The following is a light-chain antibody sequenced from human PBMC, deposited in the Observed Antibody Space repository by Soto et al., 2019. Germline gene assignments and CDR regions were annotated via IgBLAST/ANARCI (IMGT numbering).Light chain of an antibody. CDR3: CSYAGSNNYV. CDR1: SSDVGGYNY. CDR2: EVT. J-gene: IGLJ1*01. Sequence: QSVLTQPPSASGSPGQSVAISCAGTSSDVGGYNYVSWYQQYPGKAPKLIMYEVTKRPSGVPDRFSGSKSGNTASLTVSGLQAEDEADYYCCSYAGSNNYVFRTGTTVTVL. V-gene: IGLV2-8*01.